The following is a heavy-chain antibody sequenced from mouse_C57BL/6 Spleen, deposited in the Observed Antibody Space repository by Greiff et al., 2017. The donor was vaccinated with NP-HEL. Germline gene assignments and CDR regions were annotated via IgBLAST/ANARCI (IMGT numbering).Heavy chain of an antibody. V-gene: IGHV5-4*01. D-gene: IGHD2-10*01. CDR2: ISDGGSYT. CDR3: ARDPYYGNYFDY. J-gene: IGHJ2*01. Sequence: EVQGVESGGGLVKPGGSLKLSCAASGFTFSSYAMSWVRQTPEKRLEWVATISDGGSYTYYPDNVKGRFTISRDNAKNNLYLQMSHLKSEDTAMYYCARDPYYGNYFDYWGQGTTLTVSS. CDR1: GFTFSSYA.